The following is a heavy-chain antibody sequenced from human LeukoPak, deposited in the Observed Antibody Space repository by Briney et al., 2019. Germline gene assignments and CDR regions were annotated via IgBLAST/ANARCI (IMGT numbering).Heavy chain of an antibody. V-gene: IGHV3-23*01. CDR1: GFTFTSYA. CDR2: ISDSGGST. Sequence: GGSLRLSCAASGFTFTSYAMSWVRQAPGKGLEWVSAISDSGGSTYYADSVKGRFTISRDNSKNTLYLQMNSLRAEDTAVYYCVRDLGGRTGHWGQGTLVTVSS. J-gene: IGHJ4*02. D-gene: IGHD1-26*01. CDR3: VRDLGGRTGH.